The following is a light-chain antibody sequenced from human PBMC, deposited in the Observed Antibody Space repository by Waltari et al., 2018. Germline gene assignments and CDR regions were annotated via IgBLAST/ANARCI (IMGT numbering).Light chain of an antibody. V-gene: IGLV2-8*01. CDR2: EVT. CDR3: TSYSGSDTVV. CDR1: RSDIGGYNY. J-gene: IGLJ2*01. Sequence: QAALTQPPSESGSPGQSVTISCTGTRSDIGGYNYVSWYQQHPGKAPQLIIYEVTERPSGVPDRFSGSKSGNTASLTVSGRRTEDEADYYCTSYSGSDTVVFGGGTKLTVL.